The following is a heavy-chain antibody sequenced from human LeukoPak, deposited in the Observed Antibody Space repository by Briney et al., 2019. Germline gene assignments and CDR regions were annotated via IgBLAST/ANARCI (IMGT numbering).Heavy chain of an antibody. J-gene: IGHJ6*03. D-gene: IGHD3-16*01. Sequence: GGSLRLSCAASGFTFSSYEMNWVRQAPGKGLEWVSYISSSGSTIYYADSVRGRSTISRDNSKNAVYLQMNSLRAEDTAVYYCAKDYAGGWPKRGMDVWGKGATVTVSS. V-gene: IGHV3-48*03. CDR3: AKDYAGGWPKRGMDV. CDR2: ISSSGSTI. CDR1: GFTFSSYE.